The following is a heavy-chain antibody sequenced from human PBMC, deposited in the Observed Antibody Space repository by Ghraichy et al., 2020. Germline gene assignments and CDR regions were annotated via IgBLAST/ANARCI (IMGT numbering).Heavy chain of an antibody. V-gene: IGHV3-15*01. J-gene: IGHJ4*02. Sequence: GGSLRLSCAASGFSFNNAWMSWVRQAPGKGLEWVGRIKSKTDGGTADYAAPVKGRFTISRDDSKNTLYLQMNSLKTEDTAVYYCTTYTNYGGRYYFDDWGQGTRVTVSS. CDR2: IKSKTDGGTA. CDR1: GFSFNNAW. CDR3: TTYTNYGGRYYFDD. D-gene: IGHD4-23*01.